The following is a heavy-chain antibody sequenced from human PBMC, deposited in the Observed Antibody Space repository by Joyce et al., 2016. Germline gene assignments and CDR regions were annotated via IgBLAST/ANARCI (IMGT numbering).Heavy chain of an antibody. CDR3: ARDHSAGHRFDY. CDR1: GYTFSDYY. D-gene: IGHD2-15*01. CDR2: INPNSGGT. V-gene: IGHV1-2*04. J-gene: IGHJ4*02. Sequence: QVQLVQSGAEVKKPGASVKVSCKASGYTFSDYYIHWVRQAPGQGLGWMGWINPNSGGTNYAQKLQGWVTMTRDTSISTVHMELSRLKSDDTAVYYCARDHSAGHRFDYWGQGTLVTVSS.